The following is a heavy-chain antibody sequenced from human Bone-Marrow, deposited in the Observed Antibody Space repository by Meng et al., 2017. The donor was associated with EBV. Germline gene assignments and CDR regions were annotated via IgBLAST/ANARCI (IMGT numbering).Heavy chain of an antibody. CDR2: IYHSGST. CDR3: ARGGVVPAAIGNWFDP. V-gene: IGHV4-4*02. J-gene: IGHJ5*02. D-gene: IGHD2-2*02. CDR1: GGSISSSNW. Sequence: QVQHQDSGPGLVQPSGTLSLPCAVSGGSISSSNWWSWVRQPPGKGLEWIGEIYHSGSTNYNPSLKSRVTISVDKSKNQFSLKLSSVTAADTAVYYCARGGVVPAAIGNWFDPWGQGTLVTVSS.